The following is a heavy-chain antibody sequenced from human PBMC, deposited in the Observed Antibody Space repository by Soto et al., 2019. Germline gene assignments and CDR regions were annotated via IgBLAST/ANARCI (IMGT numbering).Heavy chain of an antibody. Sequence: VEASWEECGGGLSSCDMSWVRRANGQGLEWMGGIIPIFGTANYAQKFQGRVTITADESTSTAYMELSSLRSEDTAVYYCARGALLRYFDLGYWGQGTPVPVSS. CDR3: ARGALLRYFDLGY. J-gene: IGHJ4*02. CDR2: IIPIFGTA. D-gene: IGHD3-9*01. V-gene: IGHV1-69*13. CDR1: GGGLSSCD.